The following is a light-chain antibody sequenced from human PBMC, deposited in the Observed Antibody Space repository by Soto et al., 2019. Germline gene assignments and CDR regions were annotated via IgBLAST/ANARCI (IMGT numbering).Light chain of an antibody. CDR3: QQGDSFPIT. Sequence: DIQMTQSPSSVSASVGDRVTITCRGSQSISISLAWYQQKPGTVPKLLIYAASSLQSGVPSRFSGSGAGTEFTLSITSLQPEDFGTYYCQQGDSFPITFGQGTRLEIK. CDR2: AAS. J-gene: IGKJ5*01. CDR1: QSISIS. V-gene: IGKV1-12*01.